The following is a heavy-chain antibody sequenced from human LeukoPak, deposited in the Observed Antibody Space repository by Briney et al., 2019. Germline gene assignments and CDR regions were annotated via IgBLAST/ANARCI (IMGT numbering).Heavy chain of an antibody. D-gene: IGHD5-12*01. V-gene: IGHV4-61*08. CDR2: IYYSGST. J-gene: IGHJ4*02. CDR3: ARERNSGYYFDY. CDR1: GGSISSGGYY. Sequence: SETLSLTCTVSGGSISSGGYYWSWIRQHPGKGLEWIGYIYYSGSTNYNPSLKSRVTISVDTSKNQFSLKLSSVTAADTAVYYCARERNSGYYFDYWGQGTLVTVSS.